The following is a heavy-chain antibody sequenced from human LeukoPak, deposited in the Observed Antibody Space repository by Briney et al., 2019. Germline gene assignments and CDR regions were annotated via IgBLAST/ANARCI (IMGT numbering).Heavy chain of an antibody. CDR2: IYHSGST. Sequence: SETLSLTCAVSGGSISSGGYSLSWIRQPPGKGLEWIGYIYHSGSTYYNPSLKSRVTISVDRSKNQFSLKLSSVTAADTAVYYCARAEGYFDYWGQGTLVTVSS. CDR1: GGSISSGGYS. CDR3: ARAEGYFDY. V-gene: IGHV4-30-2*01. J-gene: IGHJ4*02.